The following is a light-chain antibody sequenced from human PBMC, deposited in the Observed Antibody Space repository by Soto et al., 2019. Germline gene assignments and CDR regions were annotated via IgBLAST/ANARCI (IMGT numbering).Light chain of an antibody. CDR1: SSDVGGYDY. CDR3: SSYTSSSLYV. J-gene: IGLJ1*01. V-gene: IGLV2-14*03. Sequence: QSALTQPASVSGSPGQSITISCTGTSSDVGGYDYVSWHQHHPGKAPKLMIYDVSNRPSGVSNRFSGSKSGNTASLTISGLQAEDEADYYCSSYTSSSLYVFGTGTKVTVL. CDR2: DVS.